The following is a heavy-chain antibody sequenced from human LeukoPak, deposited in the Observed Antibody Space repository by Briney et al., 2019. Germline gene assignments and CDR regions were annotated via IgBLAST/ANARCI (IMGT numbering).Heavy chain of an antibody. CDR2: INPNSGGT. J-gene: IGHJ5*02. V-gene: IGHV1-2*02. CDR1: GYTFTGYY. Sequence: ASVKVSCKASGYTFTGYYMHWVRHAPGQGLEWMGWINPNSGGTNYAQKFQGRVTMTRDTSISTAYMELSRLTSDDTAVYYCATSRVAAAGWFDPWGQGTLVTVSS. D-gene: IGHD6-13*01. CDR3: ATSRVAAAGWFDP.